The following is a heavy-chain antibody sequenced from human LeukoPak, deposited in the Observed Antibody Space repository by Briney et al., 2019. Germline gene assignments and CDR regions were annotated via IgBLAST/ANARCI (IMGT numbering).Heavy chain of an antibody. V-gene: IGHV1-2*02. CDR3: ARDSYYYDSSGYESATALDGWFDP. CDR1: GYTFTGYY. Sequence: ASVKVSCKASGYTFTGYYMHWARQAPGQGLEWMGWINPNSGGTNYAQKFPGRVTMTRDTSISTAYMELSRLRSDDTAVYYCARDSYYYDSSGYESATALDGWFDPWGQGTLVTVSS. J-gene: IGHJ5*02. CDR2: INPNSGGT. D-gene: IGHD3-22*01.